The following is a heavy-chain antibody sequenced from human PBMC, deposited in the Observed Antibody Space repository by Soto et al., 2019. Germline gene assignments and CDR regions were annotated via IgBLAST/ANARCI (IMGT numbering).Heavy chain of an antibody. D-gene: IGHD1-1*01. J-gene: IGHJ6*02. CDR3: ARTSQLEGYYYGMDV. CDR2: IKQDGSEK. CDR1: GFTFSSYW. V-gene: IGHV3-7*03. Sequence: GGSLRLSCAASGFTFSSYWMSWVRQAPGKGLEWVANIKQDGSEKYYVDSVKGRFTISRDNAKNSLYLQMNSLRAEDTAVYYCARTSQLEGYYYGMDVWGQGTTVTVSS.